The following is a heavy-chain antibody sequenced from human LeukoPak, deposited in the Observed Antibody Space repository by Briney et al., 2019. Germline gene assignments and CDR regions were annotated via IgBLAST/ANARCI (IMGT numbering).Heavy chain of an antibody. V-gene: IGHV3-15*07. Sequence: PGGSLRLSCATSGFTFSNAWMNWVRQAPGKGLEWVGRIRSNSDGGTIDYAAPVKGRFTLSRDDSKTTLYLQMNSLQTEDTAVYYCATDYYDSTWGQGTLVTVSS. CDR2: IRSNSDGGTI. D-gene: IGHD3-22*01. CDR1: GFTFSNAW. CDR3: ATDYYDST. J-gene: IGHJ5*02.